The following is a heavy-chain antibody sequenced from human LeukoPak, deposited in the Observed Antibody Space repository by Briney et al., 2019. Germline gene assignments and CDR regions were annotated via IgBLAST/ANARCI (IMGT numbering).Heavy chain of an antibody. CDR3: ANYRVRYGANEGY. J-gene: IGHJ4*02. D-gene: IGHD4-17*01. CDR1: GFSVSNSV. Sequence: GGSLRLSCAASGFSVSNSVMSWVCQAPGKGLEWVSAFSGSGGSTYYADSVRGRFTISRDNSKNTLYLQMNSLRAEDTAVYYCANYRVRYGANEGYWGQGTLVTVSS. CDR2: FSGSGGST. V-gene: IGHV3-23*01.